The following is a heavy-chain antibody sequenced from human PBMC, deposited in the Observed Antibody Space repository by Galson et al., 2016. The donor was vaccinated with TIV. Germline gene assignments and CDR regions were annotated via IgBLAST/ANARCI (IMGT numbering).Heavy chain of an antibody. Sequence: SVKVPCKASGYTFTNYGISWVRQAPGQGLEWMGWISGYDTNTEYVQKLQDRVTMTKDTSTSTAYMELRSLRYDDTAVYYWARDAPYSSSWSIDYWGQGGLVTVSS. D-gene: IGHD6-13*01. J-gene: IGHJ4*02. CDR3: ARDAPYSSSWSIDY. CDR2: ISGYDTNT. CDR1: GYTFTNYG. V-gene: IGHV1-18*04.